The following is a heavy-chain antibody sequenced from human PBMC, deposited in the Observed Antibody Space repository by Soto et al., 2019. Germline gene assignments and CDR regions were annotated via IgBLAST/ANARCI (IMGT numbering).Heavy chain of an antibody. CDR2: IYHSGST. Sequence: SETLSLTCAVSGGSISSSNLWSVVRHPPEKVLEGIGEIYHSGSTNYNPSLKSRVTISGDKSQNQFSLKMSSVTAADTAVDYCANGRVYGRGNYGMDVWGQGTKVTVSS. V-gene: IGHV4-4*02. D-gene: IGHD1-26*01. CDR3: ANGRVYGRGNYGMDV. CDR1: GGSISSSNL. J-gene: IGHJ6*02.